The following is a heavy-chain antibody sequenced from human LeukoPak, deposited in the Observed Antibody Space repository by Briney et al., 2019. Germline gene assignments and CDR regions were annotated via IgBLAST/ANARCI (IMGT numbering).Heavy chain of an antibody. D-gene: IGHD3-22*01. Sequence: GGSLRLSCAASGFTFISYAMSWVRQAPGKGLEWVSAISGSGGSTYYADSVKGRFTISRDNSKNTLYLQMNSLRAEDTAVYYCAVYDSSGYILSFDYWGQGTLVTVSS. V-gene: IGHV3-23*01. CDR3: AVYDSSGYILSFDY. CDR2: ISGSGGST. J-gene: IGHJ4*02. CDR1: GFTFISYA.